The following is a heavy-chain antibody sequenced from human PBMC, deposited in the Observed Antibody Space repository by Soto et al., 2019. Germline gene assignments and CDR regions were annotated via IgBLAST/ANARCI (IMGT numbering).Heavy chain of an antibody. D-gene: IGHD3-3*01. V-gene: IGHV3-30*03. CDR2: ISYDGSNK. J-gene: IGHJ4*02. CDR1: GFTFSSYG. CDR3: ARSEFLAVRQAGYCDF. Sequence: GGSLRLSCAASGFTFSSYGMHWVRQAPGKGLEWVAVISYDGSNKYYADPVKGRFTISRDNSKNTLYLQMNSLRAEDTAGYYCARSEFLAVRQAGYCDFWGQGTLVTVSS.